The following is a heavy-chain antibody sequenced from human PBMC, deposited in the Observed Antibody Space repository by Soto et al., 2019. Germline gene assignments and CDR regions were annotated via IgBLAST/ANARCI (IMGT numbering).Heavy chain of an antibody. J-gene: IGHJ4*02. V-gene: IGHV3-48*01. Sequence: GGSLRLSCAASGFTFSSYSMNWVRQAPGKGLEWVSYISSSSSTIYYADSVKGRFTISRDNAKNSLYLQMNSLRAEDTAVYYCARDTHAWLSPGPFDYWGQGTLVTVAS. CDR1: GFTFSSYS. D-gene: IGHD3-22*01. CDR3: ARDTHAWLSPGPFDY. CDR2: ISSSSSTI.